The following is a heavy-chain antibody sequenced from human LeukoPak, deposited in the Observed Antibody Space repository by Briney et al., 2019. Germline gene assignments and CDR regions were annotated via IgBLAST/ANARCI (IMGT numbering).Heavy chain of an antibody. J-gene: IGHJ4*02. CDR1: GGSISSYY. CDR2: IYYSGST. V-gene: IGHV4-59*01. D-gene: IGHD1-26*01. CDR3: ARVSTVGAPRDFDY. Sequence: TSETLSLTCTVSGGSISSYYWSWIRQPPGKGLEWIGYIYYSGSTNYNPSLKSRVTISVDTSKNQFSLKLSSVTAADTAVYYCARVSTVGAPRDFDYWGQGTLVTVSS.